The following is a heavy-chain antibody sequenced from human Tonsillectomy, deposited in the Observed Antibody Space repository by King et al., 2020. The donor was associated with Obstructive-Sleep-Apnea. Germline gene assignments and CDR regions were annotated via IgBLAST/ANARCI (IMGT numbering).Heavy chain of an antibody. CDR2: IFYSGST. CDR1: GGSLSSSNYF. V-gene: IGHV4-39*01. Sequence: QLQESGPGLVKPSETLSLTCTVSGGSLSSSNYFWGWIRQPPGKGLEWIGSIFYSGSTYYRPSLQSRVTISVDTSKNQFSLKMSSVTAADTAVYYCARHELAMAANDYWGQGTLVTVSS. CDR3: ARHELAMAANDY. D-gene: IGHD5-24*01. J-gene: IGHJ4*02.